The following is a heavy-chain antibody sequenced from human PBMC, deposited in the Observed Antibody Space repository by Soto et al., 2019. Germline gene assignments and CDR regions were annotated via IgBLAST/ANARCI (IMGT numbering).Heavy chain of an antibody. CDR2: IVIGSDYT. CDR3: ARLRASSWYMGGYLDD. V-gene: IGHV3-11*06. CDR1: GFTFSDYY. Sequence: QVQLVESGGGLVKPGWSLRLSCAASGFTFSDYYMSWIRQAPGKGLEWVSYIVIGSDYTNYADSVKGRFAISRDNAKNSLYLEMNSLRVEDTSVYYCARLRASSWYMGGYLDDWGQGTLVTVSS. D-gene: IGHD6-13*01. J-gene: IGHJ4*02.